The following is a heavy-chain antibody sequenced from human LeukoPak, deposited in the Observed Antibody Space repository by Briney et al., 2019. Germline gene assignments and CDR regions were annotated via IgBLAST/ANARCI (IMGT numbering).Heavy chain of an antibody. CDR2: ISYDGSNK. V-gene: IGHV3-30*03. CDR3: ARDRTWELLTAEYFQH. Sequence: GGSLRLSCAASGFTFSRYSMNWVRQAPGKGLEWVAVISYDGSNKYYADSVKGRFTISRDNSKNTLYLQMNSLRAEDTAVYYCARDRTWELLTAEYFQHWGQGTLVTVSS. CDR1: GFTFSRYS. J-gene: IGHJ1*01. D-gene: IGHD1-26*01.